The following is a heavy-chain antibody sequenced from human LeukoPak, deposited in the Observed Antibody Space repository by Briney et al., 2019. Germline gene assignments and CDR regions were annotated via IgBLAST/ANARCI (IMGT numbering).Heavy chain of an antibody. Sequence: SETLSLTCTVSGGSISSSSYYWGWIRQPPGKGLEWIGSIYYSGSTYYNPSLKSRVTISVDTSKNQFSLKLSSVTAADTAVYYCATLGSSSGYYYYLDHWGQGTLVTVSS. CDR1: GGSISSSSYY. CDR2: IYYSGST. CDR3: ATLGSSSGYYYYLDH. D-gene: IGHD3-22*01. V-gene: IGHV4-39*07. J-gene: IGHJ4*02.